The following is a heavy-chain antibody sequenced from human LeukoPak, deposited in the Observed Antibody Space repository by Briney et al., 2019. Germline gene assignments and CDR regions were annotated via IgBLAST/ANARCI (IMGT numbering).Heavy chain of an antibody. V-gene: IGHV1-18*01. J-gene: IGHJ4*02. CDR1: GYTSTSYG. D-gene: IGHD6-19*01. CDR2: ISGYNGNT. Sequence: ASVKVSCKASGYTSTSYGISWVRQAPGQGLEWMGWISGYNGNTNYAQKLHGRVTMTTDTSTSTVYMELRSLIYDDTAVYYYARGGFRRAVAGYFDIWGQGTLVTVSS. CDR3: ARGGFRRAVAGYFDI.